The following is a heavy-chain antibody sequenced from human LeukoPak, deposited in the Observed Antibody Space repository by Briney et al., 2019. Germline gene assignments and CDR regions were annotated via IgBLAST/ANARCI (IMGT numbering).Heavy chain of an antibody. CDR1: GFTVSSNY. CDR3: ARERGRGVISPYFDQ. J-gene: IGHJ4*02. V-gene: IGHV3-66*01. CDR2: IYSGGDT. Sequence: GGSLRLSCAASGFTVSSNYMGWVRQAPGRGLEWVSVIYSGGDTRYADSAKGRFTISRDNSKNTLYLQMNSLRAEDTALYYCARERGRGVISPYFDQWGQGTLVTVSS. D-gene: IGHD3-10*01.